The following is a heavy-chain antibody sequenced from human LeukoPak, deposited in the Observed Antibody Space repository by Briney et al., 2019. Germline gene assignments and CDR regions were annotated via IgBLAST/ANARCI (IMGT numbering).Heavy chain of an antibody. CDR2: IYHSGST. J-gene: IGHJ4*02. CDR1: GYSISSGYY. V-gene: IGHV4-38-2*02. CDR3: ARVLRLFDY. D-gene: IGHD4-17*01. Sequence: SETLSLTCTVSGYSISSGYYWGWIRQPPGKGLEWIGSIYHSGSTYYSPSLKSRVTISVDRSKNQFSLKLSSVTAADTAVYYCARVLRLFDYWGQGTLVTVSS.